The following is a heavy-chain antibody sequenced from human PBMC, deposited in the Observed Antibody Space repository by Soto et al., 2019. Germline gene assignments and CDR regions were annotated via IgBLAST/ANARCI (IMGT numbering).Heavy chain of an antibody. CDR1: GFTFSSYA. V-gene: IGHV3-30-3*01. CDR2: ISYDGSNK. Sequence: GGSLRLSCAASGFTFSSYAMHWVRQAPGKGLERVAVISYDGSNKYYADSVKGRFTISRDNSKNTLYLQMNSLRAEDTAVYYCARDWFDPWGQGTLVTVSS. CDR3: ARDWFDP. J-gene: IGHJ5*02.